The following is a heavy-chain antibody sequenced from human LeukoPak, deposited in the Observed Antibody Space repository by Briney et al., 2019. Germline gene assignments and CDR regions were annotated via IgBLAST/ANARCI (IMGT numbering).Heavy chain of an antibody. Sequence: GRSLRLSCAASGFSFSSYAMHWVRQAPGKGLEWVAVISYDGSNKYYADSVKARFTISRDNSKNTLYLQMNSLRAEDTAVYYCARTLVEDGDEIALVNWFDPWGQGTLVTVSS. CDR3: ARTLVEDGDEIALVNWFDP. CDR1: GFSFSSYA. V-gene: IGHV3-30*04. CDR2: ISYDGSNK. D-gene: IGHD4-17*01. J-gene: IGHJ5*02.